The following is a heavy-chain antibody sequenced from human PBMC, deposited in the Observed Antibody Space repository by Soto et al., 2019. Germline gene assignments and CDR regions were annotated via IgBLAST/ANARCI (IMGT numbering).Heavy chain of an antibody. J-gene: IGHJ6*02. CDR3: ASRIVGYCSGGSCLYGMDA. V-gene: IGHV5-10-1*01. CDR1: GYSFTSYW. D-gene: IGHD2-15*01. Sequence: PGESLKISCKGSGYSFTSYWISWVRQMPGKGLEWMGTIDPSDSYTNYSPSFQGHVTISADKSISTGYLQWSRLKASDTAMYYSASRIVGYCSGGSCLYGMDAWVQGTTVTVSS. CDR2: IDPSDSYT.